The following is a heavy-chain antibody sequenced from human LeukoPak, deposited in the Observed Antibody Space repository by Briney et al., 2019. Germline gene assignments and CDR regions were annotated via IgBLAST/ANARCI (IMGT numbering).Heavy chain of an antibody. V-gene: IGHV4-61*08. CDR2: IYDSGST. CDR1: GGSVSSGGYY. J-gene: IGHJ4*02. D-gene: IGHD3-22*01. CDR3: ARVLVTYYYDSSGYYYFDY. Sequence: SETLSLTCTVSGGSVSSGGYYWDWIRQHPGKGLEWIGYIYDSGSTYYNPSLKSRVTISVDTSKNQFSLKLSSVTAADTAVYYRARVLVTYYYDSSGYYYFDYWGQGTLVTVSS.